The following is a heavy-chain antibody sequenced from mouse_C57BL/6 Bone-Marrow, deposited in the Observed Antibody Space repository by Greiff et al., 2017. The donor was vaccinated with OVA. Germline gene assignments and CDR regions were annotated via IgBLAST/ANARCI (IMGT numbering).Heavy chain of an antibody. D-gene: IGHD2-5*01. V-gene: IGHV5-15*01. Sequence: VQLKESGGGLVQPGGSLKLSCAASGFTFSDYGMAWVRQAPRKGPEWVAFISNLAYSIYYADTVTGRFTISRENAKNTLYLEMSSLRSEDTAMYYCARHEDYSNSYWYFDVWGTGTTVTVSS. J-gene: IGHJ1*03. CDR2: ISNLAYSI. CDR1: GFTFSDYG. CDR3: ARHEDYSNSYWYFDV.